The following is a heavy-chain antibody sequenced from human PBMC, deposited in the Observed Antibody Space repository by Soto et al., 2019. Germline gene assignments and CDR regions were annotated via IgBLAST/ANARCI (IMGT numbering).Heavy chain of an antibody. CDR1: GFTFSGSA. CDR3: TADGYNSYYYYYYGMDV. V-gene: IGHV3-73*01. Sequence: HPGGSLGLSCAASGFTFSGSAMHWVRQASGKGLEWVGRIRSKANSYATAYAASVKGRFTISRDDSKNTAYLQMNSLKTEDTAVYYCTADGYNSYYYYYYGMDVWGQGTTVTVSS. D-gene: IGHD5-12*01. J-gene: IGHJ6*02. CDR2: IRSKANSYAT.